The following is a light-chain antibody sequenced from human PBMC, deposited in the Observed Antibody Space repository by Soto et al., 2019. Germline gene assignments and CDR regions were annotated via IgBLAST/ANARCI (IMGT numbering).Light chain of an antibody. CDR2: WAS. J-gene: IGKJ2*01. V-gene: IGKV4-1*01. Sequence: DIVMTQSPESLAVSLGERATINCKSSQSVLSSSIAWYQQKPGQPPKLLIYWASTRESGVPDRFSGSGSGTDFTLSSSSLQAEDVAVYYCQQYFNTPQTFGQGTKLEIK. CDR1: QSVLSSS. CDR3: QQYFNTPQT.